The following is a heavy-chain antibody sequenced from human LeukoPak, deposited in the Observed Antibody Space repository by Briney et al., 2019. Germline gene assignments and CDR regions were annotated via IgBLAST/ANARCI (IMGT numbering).Heavy chain of an antibody. D-gene: IGHD5-18*01. V-gene: IGHV3-23*01. CDR1: GFTFSIYG. CDR3: AKRIQSAMATGY. CDR2: ISDSGDST. J-gene: IGHJ4*02. Sequence: PGGSLRLSCAVSGFTFSIYGMSWVRQAPGKGLEWVSAISDSGDSTYYADSVKGRFTISRDNSKNTLYLQMNSLRAEDTAVYYCAKRIQSAMATGYWGQGTLVTVSS.